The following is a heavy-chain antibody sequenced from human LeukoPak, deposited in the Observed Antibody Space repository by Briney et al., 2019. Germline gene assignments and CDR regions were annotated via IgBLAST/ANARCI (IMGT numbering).Heavy chain of an antibody. CDR1: GYAISSGYF. CDR3: ARGYSSSWYFNWFDP. D-gene: IGHD6-13*01. J-gene: IGHJ5*02. CDR2: IYHSGST. Sequence: SETLSLTCSVSGYAISSGYFWSWIRRPPGKGLEWIGTIYHSGSTYYNPSLKSRVTISVDTSKNQFSLKLSSVTAADTAVYYCARGYSSSWYFNWFDPWGQGTLVTVSS. V-gene: IGHV4-38-2*02.